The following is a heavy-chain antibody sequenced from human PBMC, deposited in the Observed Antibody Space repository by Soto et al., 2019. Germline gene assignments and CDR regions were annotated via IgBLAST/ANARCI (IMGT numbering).Heavy chain of an antibody. J-gene: IGHJ6*03. Sequence: GGSLRLSCAASGFTFSSYAMTWVRQAPGKGLEWVSTISASDDNTYYADSVKGRFAIYRDNSKNTLYLRMNSLRAEDTAIYYCAKRMVRGLITKYYYYMDIWGKGTTVTVSS. CDR3: AKRMVRGLITKYYYYMDI. D-gene: IGHD3-10*01. CDR1: GFTFSSYA. V-gene: IGHV3-23*01. CDR2: ISASDDNT.